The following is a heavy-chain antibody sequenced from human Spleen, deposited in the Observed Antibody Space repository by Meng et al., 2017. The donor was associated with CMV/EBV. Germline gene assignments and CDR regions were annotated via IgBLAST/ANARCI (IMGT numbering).Heavy chain of an antibody. Sequence: CTVSGGSISSGGYYWPWIRQHPGKGLEWIGYMYYRDSTYYNPSLRSRATISVDTSKNDLSLKLRSVTTADTAVYYCARGNIDYYFDYWGHGTLVTVSS. CDR1: GGSISSGGYY. CDR2: MYYRDST. D-gene: IGHD2/OR15-2a*01. CDR3: ARGNIDYYFDY. V-gene: IGHV4-31*03. J-gene: IGHJ4*01.